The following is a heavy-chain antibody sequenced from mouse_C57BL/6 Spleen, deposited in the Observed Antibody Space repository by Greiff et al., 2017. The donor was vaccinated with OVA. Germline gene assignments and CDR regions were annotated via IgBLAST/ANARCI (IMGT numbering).Heavy chain of an antibody. CDR2: IYPGDGDT. D-gene: IGHD4-1*01. Sequence: VQLQQSGAELVQPGASVKISCKASGYAFSSYWMNWVKQRPGKGLAWIGQIYPGDGDTNYNGKFKGKATLTADKSSSTAYMQLSSLTAEDTAVYFCASLTGLDYWGQGTTLTVSA. V-gene: IGHV1-80*01. CDR1: GYAFSSYW. J-gene: IGHJ2*01. CDR3: ASLTGLDY.